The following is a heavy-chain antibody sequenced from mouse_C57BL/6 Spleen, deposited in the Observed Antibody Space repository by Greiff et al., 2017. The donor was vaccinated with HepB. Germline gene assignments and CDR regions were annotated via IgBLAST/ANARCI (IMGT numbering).Heavy chain of an antibody. CDR2: IYPGSGST. Sequence: QVQLQQPGAELVKPGASVKMSCKASGYTFTSYWITWVKQRPGQGLEWIGDIYPGSGSTNYDEKFKSKATLTVDTSSSTAYMQLSSLTSEDSAVYYCARDSQLRLNRYYFDYWGQGTTLTVSS. J-gene: IGHJ2*01. CDR3: ARDSQLRLNRYYFDY. CDR1: GYTFTSYW. D-gene: IGHD3-2*02. V-gene: IGHV1-55*01.